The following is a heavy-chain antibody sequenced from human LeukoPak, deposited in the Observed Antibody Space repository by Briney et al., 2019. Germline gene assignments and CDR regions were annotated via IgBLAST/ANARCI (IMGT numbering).Heavy chain of an antibody. V-gene: IGHV1-69*13. Sequence: SVKVSCKASGGTFSSYAISWVRQAPGQGLEWMGGIIPIFGTANYAQKFQGRVTITADESTSTAYMELSSLRSEDTAVYYCARDYFAHFNWFDPWGQGTLVTVSS. J-gene: IGHJ5*02. D-gene: IGHD3-9*01. CDR2: IIPIFGTA. CDR1: GGTFSSYA. CDR3: ARDYFAHFNWFDP.